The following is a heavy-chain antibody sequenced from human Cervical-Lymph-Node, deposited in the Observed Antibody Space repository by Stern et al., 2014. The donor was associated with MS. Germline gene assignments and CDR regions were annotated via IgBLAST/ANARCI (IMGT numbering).Heavy chain of an antibody. D-gene: IGHD2-2*01. CDR2: ICPTDSDV. Sequence: EVQLVESGAVLKPPGESLKISCKTSGFSFSTYWIRWVLQLPGKGLDWRGIICPTDSDVKYSLSFQGQVTISVDKSISTAFLHWSSLKASDTAKYYCARLYSSTCYGGYWGGGTVVTVSS. CDR3: ARLYSSTCYGGY. CDR1: GFSFSTYW. J-gene: IGHJ4*02. V-gene: IGHV5-51*01.